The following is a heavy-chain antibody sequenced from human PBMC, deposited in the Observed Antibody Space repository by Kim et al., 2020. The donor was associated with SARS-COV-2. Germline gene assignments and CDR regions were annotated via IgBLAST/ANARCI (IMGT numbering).Heavy chain of an antibody. CDR2: IIPIFGTA. CDR1: GGTFSSYA. Sequence: SVKVSCKASGGTFSSYAISWVRQAPGQGLEWMGGIIPIFGTANYAQKFQGRVTITADESTSTAYMELSSLRSEDTAVYYCASVRYFDWLLGDYWGQGTLVTVSS. J-gene: IGHJ4*02. V-gene: IGHV1-69*13. CDR3: ASVRYFDWLLGDY. D-gene: IGHD3-9*01.